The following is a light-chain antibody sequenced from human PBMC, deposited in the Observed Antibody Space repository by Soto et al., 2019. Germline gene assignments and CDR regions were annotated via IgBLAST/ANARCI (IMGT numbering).Light chain of an antibody. CDR2: GAS. CDR1: QSVSNNY. J-gene: IGKJ1*01. Sequence: EILLTQSTGTLSVSPGERATLSCRASQSVSNNYLAWYQQKPGQAPRLLIYGASNRATGIPDRFSGSGSGTDFTLTISRLEPEDFAVYYCQQYGSSGTFGQGTKVDIK. CDR3: QQYGSSGT. V-gene: IGKV3-20*01.